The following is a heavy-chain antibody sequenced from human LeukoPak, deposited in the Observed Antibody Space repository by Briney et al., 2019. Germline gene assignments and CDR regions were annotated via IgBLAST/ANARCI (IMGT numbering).Heavy chain of an antibody. CDR3: ARFRGELMDGFDF. J-gene: IGHJ4*02. V-gene: IGHV5-51*01. D-gene: IGHD1-7*01. Sequence: GESLKISCKGSGHSFSTDWIAWLRQMPGKGLEWMGVIYAGDADTRYSPSFQGQVTISADKSLNTAYLQWTNLKASDTAMYYCARFRGELMDGFDFWGQGTLVTVSS. CDR1: GHSFSTDW. CDR2: IYAGDADT.